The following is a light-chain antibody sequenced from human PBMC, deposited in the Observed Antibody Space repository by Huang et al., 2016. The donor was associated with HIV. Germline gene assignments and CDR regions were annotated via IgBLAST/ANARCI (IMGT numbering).Light chain of an antibody. V-gene: IGKV4-1*01. CDR2: WAS. J-gene: IGKJ2*01. CDR1: QTILYTSNNKNY. Sequence: DVVMAQSPDSLAVSLGERATIKCRSSQTILYTSNNKNYLPWFQQKPGQPPKVLISWASTRESGIPDRVRGSGSGTNFTLTISSLQAEDVAVYYCQQYFNIPYTFGQGTKLEIK. CDR3: QQYFNIPYT.